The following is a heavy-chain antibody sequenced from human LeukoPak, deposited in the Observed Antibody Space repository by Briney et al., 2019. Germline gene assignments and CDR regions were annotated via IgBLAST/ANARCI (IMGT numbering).Heavy chain of an antibody. CDR3: ANGPHYQILTGFYKVRSHLDY. CDR1: GFTFSNYG. CDR2: IRYDGSNI. V-gene: IGHV3-30*02. Sequence: GGSLRLSCAASGFTFSNYGMHWVRQAPGNRLEWVAFIRYDGSNICYADSVKGRFTISRDNSKNTLYLQMNSLRAEDTAIYYCANGPHYQILTGFYKVRSHLDYWGQGTLVTVSS. J-gene: IGHJ4*02. D-gene: IGHD3-9*01.